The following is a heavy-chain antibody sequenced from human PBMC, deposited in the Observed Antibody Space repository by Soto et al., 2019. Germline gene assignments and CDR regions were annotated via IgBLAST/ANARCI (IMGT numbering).Heavy chain of an antibody. CDR1: GFTFSSYA. CDR3: ARRIPFGYAMDV. V-gene: IGHV3-64*01. Sequence: EVQLVESGGGLVQPGGSLRLSCAASGFTFSSYAMHWVRQAPGKGLEYVSAITSNGGNTDYASSVKGRFTISRDNYKNTLYLQMGSLRAEDMAVYYCARRIPFGYAMDVWGQGTTVTVSS. CDR2: ITSNGGNT. J-gene: IGHJ6*02. D-gene: IGHD2-21*01.